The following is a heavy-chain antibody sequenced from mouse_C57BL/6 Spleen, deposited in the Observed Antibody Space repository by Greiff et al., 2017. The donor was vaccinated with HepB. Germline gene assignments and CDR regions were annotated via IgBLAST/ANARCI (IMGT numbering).Heavy chain of an antibody. CDR2: IHPNSGST. CDR1: GYTFTSYW. J-gene: IGHJ3*01. CDR3: AQNWDEFAY. D-gene: IGHD4-1*01. V-gene: IGHV1-64*01. Sequence: QVQLQQPGAELVKPGASVKLSCKASGYTFTSYWMHWVKQRPGQGLEWIGMIHPNSGSTNYNEKFKSKATLTVDKSSSTAYMQLSSLTSEDSAVYDCAQNWDEFAYWGQGTLVTVSA.